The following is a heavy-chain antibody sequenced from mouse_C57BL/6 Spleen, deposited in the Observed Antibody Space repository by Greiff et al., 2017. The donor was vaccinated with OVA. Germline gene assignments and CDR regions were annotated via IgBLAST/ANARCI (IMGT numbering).Heavy chain of an antibody. D-gene: IGHD1-1*01. CDR3: TPLPTVVPMGY. V-gene: IGHV5-17*01. CDR2: ISSGSSTI. CDR1: GFTFSDYG. Sequence: EVQLVESGGGLVKPGGSLKLSCAASGFTFSDYGMHWVRQAPEKGLEWVAYISSGSSTIYYADTVKGRFTISRDNAKTTLFLQMTLLRSEDTAMYYCTPLPTVVPMGYWGQGTSVTVSS. J-gene: IGHJ4*01.